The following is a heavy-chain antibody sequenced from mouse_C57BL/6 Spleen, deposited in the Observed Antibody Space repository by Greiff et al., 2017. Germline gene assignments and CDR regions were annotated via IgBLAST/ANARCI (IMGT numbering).Heavy chain of an antibody. D-gene: IGHD2-5*01. CDR1: GFTFSDYY. J-gene: IGHJ2*01. CDR2: INYDGSST. CDR3: ARVYYSNYCFDY. V-gene: IGHV5-16*01. Sequence: EVKLVESEGGLVQPGSSMKLSCTASGFTFSDYYMAWVRQVPEKGLEWVANINYDGSSTYYLDSLKSRFIISRDNAKNILYLQMSSLKSEDTATYYCARVYYSNYCFDYWGQGTTLTVSS.